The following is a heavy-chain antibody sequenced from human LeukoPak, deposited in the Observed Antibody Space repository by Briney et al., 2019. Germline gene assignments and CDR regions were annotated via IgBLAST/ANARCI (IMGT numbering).Heavy chain of an antibody. D-gene: IGHD4-23*01. V-gene: IGHV3-21*01. J-gene: IGHJ4*02. CDR1: GFTFSSYS. CDR3: ARDYGGNSVLDY. CDR2: ISSSSSYI. Sequence: GGSLRLSCAASGFTFSSYSINWVRQAPGKGLEWVSSISSSSSYIYYADSVKGRFTISRDNAKNSLYLQMNSLRAEDTAVYYCARDYGGNSVLDYWGQGTLVTVSS.